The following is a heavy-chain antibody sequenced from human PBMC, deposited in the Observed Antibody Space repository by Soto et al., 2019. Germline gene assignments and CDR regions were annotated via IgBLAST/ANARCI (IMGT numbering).Heavy chain of an antibody. Sequence: ASVKVSCKTSGFTFTIYPFSGVLQSPGQGLEWLAWVHPYEGTTKVAHQFRDRLTLTTDTSAATVFMELTRLTSDDTAVYFCAREYYSDTTWIDYWGQGTLVTVSS. V-gene: IGHV1-18*04. J-gene: IGHJ4*02. D-gene: IGHD1-26*01. CDR1: GFTFTIYP. CDR2: VHPYEGTT. CDR3: AREYYSDTTWIDY.